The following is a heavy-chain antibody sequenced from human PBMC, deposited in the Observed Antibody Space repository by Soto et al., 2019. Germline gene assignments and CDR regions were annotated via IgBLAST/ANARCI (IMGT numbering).Heavy chain of an antibody. Sequence: ALVKVSCKASGYTFTCYCISWVRQAPGQGLEWMGWISAYNGKTNYAQKLQGRVTMTTGTSTSTAYMELRSLRSDDTAVYYCARDAAYDFWGGRYYYMDVCGEGTTVTVS. J-gene: IGHJ6*03. CDR2: ISAYNGKT. CDR3: ARDAAYDFWGGRYYYMDV. D-gene: IGHD3-3*01. CDR1: GYTFTCYC. V-gene: IGHV1-18*01.